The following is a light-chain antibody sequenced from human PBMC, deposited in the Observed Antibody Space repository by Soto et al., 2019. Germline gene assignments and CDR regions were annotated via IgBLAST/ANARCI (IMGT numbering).Light chain of an antibody. V-gene: IGLV2-14*01. CDR1: SSDVGGYKY. J-gene: IGLJ1*01. CDR2: DVT. CDR3: SSYTSSSSHD. Sequence: QSALTQPASVSGSPGQSITISCTGTSSDVGGYKYVSWYQQHPDKAPKLIIYDVTNRPSGISNRFSGSKSGNTASLTISGLQAEDEADYYCSSYTSSSSHDFGTGTKVTVL.